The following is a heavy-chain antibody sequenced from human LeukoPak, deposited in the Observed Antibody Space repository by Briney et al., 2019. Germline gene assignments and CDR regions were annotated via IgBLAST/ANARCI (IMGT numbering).Heavy chain of an antibody. Sequence: SETLSLTCAVYGGSSSGYYWSWVRQPPGKGLEWRVEINHSGSTNYNPSLKSRVTISVDTSKNQFSLKLSSVTAANTAVYYCARNYGSGSPYYYYYYGMDVWGQGTTVTVSS. V-gene: IGHV4-34*01. D-gene: IGHD3-10*01. CDR1: GGSSSGYY. CDR2: INHSGST. J-gene: IGHJ6*02. CDR3: ARNYGSGSPYYYYYYGMDV.